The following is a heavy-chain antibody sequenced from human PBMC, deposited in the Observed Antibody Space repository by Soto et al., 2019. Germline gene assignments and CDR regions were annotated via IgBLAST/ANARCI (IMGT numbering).Heavy chain of an antibody. CDR3: ARDFSSSWPNWFDP. CDR1: GFTFSSYS. D-gene: IGHD6-13*01. Sequence: ESGGGLVKPGGSLRLSCAASGFTFSSYSMNWVRQAPGKGLEWVSSISSSSSYIYYADSVKGRFTISRDNAKNSLYLQMNSLRAEDTAVYYCARDFSSSWPNWFDPWGQGTLVTVSS. CDR2: ISSSSSYI. J-gene: IGHJ5*02. V-gene: IGHV3-21*01.